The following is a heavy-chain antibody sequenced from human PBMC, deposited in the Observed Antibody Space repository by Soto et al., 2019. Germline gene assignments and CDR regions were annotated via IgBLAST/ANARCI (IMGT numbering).Heavy chain of an antibody. CDR3: MLGSGWKDFDY. D-gene: IGHD3-22*01. CDR1: SASISSSSYT. CDR2: IYYSGST. Sequence: SETLSLTCTVSSASISSSSYTWGWIRQPPGKGLEWIGSIYYSGSTYYNPSLKSRVTISVDTSKNQFSLKLSSVTAADTAVYYCMLGSGWKDFDYWGQGTLVTVSS. J-gene: IGHJ4*02. V-gene: IGHV4-39*01.